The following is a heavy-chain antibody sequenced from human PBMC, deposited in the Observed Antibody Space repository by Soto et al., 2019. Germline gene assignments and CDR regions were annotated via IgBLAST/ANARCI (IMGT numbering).Heavy chain of an antibody. CDR1: GSTFSSYA. J-gene: IGHJ3*01. CDR3: ARELGYCSGGSCYMDGAFDF. Sequence: GGSLRLSCAASGSTFSSYAMSWVRQAPGKGLEWVSVISGSGDSTYYADSVKGRFTTSRDNSKNTLYVQMNSLRAEDTAVYYCARELGYCSGGSCYMDGAFDFWGQGTMVTVSS. V-gene: IGHV3-23*01. D-gene: IGHD2-15*01. CDR2: ISGSGDST.